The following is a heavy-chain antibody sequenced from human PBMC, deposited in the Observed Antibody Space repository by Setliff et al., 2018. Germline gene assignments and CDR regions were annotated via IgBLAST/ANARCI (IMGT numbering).Heavy chain of an antibody. Sequence: GGSLRLSCVASGFTFSSYWMSWVRQAPGKGLEWVANLKQDASEKWYVDSVKGRFTISRDNAKNTLYLQMNSLRAEDTAVYYCCSGSYLFVYWGQGSLVTVSS. V-gene: IGHV3-7*03. CDR2: LKQDASEK. CDR1: GFTFSSYW. CDR3: CSGSYLFVY. D-gene: IGHD1-26*01. J-gene: IGHJ4*02.